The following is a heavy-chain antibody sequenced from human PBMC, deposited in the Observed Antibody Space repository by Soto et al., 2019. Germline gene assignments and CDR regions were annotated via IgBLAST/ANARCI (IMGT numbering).Heavy chain of an antibody. CDR2: ISHSGSA. CDR1: GGSISNNNW. J-gene: IGHJ4*02. D-gene: IGHD3-22*01. Sequence: PSETLSLTCAVSGGSISNNNWWSWVRQPPGKGLEWIGEISHSGSAKYNSSLKSRVTMLANGSKKQFPLKLNSVTAADTAVYYCATASRGCLDCWGQGTLVTVSS. V-gene: IGHV4-4*02. CDR3: ATASRGCLDC.